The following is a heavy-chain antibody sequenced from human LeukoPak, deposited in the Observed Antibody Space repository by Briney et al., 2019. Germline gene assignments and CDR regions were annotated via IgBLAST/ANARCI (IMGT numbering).Heavy chain of an antibody. CDR3: ATYSHYYSYGMDV. V-gene: IGHV4-59*01. CDR2: IYDSGST. D-gene: IGHD4-11*01. Sequence: SETLSLTCTVSGGSTSSYYWSWIRQPPGKGLEWIGYIYDSGSTNYNPSLKSRVTISVDTSKNQLSLKLNSVTAADTAVYYCATYSHYYSYGMDVWGQGTTVTVSS. J-gene: IGHJ6*02. CDR1: GGSTSSYY.